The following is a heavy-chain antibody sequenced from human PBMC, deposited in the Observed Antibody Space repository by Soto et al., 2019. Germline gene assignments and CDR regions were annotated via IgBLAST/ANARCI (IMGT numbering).Heavy chain of an antibody. D-gene: IGHD4-17*01. Sequence: PGGSLRLSCAASGFTVSSYGMHWVRQAPGKGLEWVAVISYDGSNKYYADSVKGRFTISRDNSKNTLYLQMNSLRAEDTAVYYCAKDRSPTVTTRGYYFDYWGQGTLVTVSS. V-gene: IGHV3-30*18. J-gene: IGHJ4*02. CDR3: AKDRSPTVTTRGYYFDY. CDR1: GFTVSSYG. CDR2: ISYDGSNK.